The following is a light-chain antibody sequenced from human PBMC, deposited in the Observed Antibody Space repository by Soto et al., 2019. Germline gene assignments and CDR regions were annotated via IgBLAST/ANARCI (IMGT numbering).Light chain of an antibody. Sequence: EIVLTQSPGTLSLSPGERATLSGRASQTVRTNYLAWFQHKPGQAPRLLIYGASSRATGIPDRFSGSGSGTYFTLTINRLELEDFAVYFCQQYSDSPLTFGGGTKVEIK. V-gene: IGKV3-20*01. CDR2: GAS. CDR1: QTVRTNY. J-gene: IGKJ4*01. CDR3: QQYSDSPLT.